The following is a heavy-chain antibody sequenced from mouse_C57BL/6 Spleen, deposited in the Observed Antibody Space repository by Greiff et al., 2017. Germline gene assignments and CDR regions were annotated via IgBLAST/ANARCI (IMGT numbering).Heavy chain of an antibody. J-gene: IGHJ3*01. V-gene: IGHV5-6*01. Sequence: EVKVVESGGDLVKPGGSLKLSCAASGFTFSSYGMSWVRQTPDKRLEWVATISSGGSYTYYPDSVKGRFTISRDNAKNTLYLQMSSLKSEDTAMYYCARNFLITTVVAPFAYWRQGTLVTVSA. CDR2: ISSGGSYT. CDR1: GFTFSSYG. CDR3: ARNFLITTVVAPFAY. D-gene: IGHD1-1*01.